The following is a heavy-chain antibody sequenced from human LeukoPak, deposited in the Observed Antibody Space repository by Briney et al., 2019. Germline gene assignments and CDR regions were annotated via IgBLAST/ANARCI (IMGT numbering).Heavy chain of an antibody. V-gene: IGHV4-39*01. CDR2: IYYSGST. CDR3: ARRYYYDSSGYYYQ. Sequence: SETLSLTCTVSGGSISSSCYYWGWIRQPPGKGLEWIGSIYYSGSTYYNPSLKSRVTISVDTSKNQFSLKLSSVTAADTAVYYCARRYYYDSSGYYYQWGQGTLVTVSS. J-gene: IGHJ4*02. CDR1: GGSISSSCYY. D-gene: IGHD3-22*01.